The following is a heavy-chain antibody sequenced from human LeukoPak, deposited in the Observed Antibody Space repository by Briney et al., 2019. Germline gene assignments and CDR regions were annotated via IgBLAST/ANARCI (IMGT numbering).Heavy chain of an antibody. J-gene: IGHJ5*02. CDR1: GFTFSDYY. CDR3: ARSWTGYCSSTSCYHH. Sequence: KTGGSPRLSCAASGFTFSDYYMSWIRQTPGKGPEWLSYITSSGTNIYYADSVKGRFTISRDNAKNSLYLQMNSLRAEDTAVYYCARSWTGYCSSTSCYHHWGQGTLVTVSS. V-gene: IGHV3-11*04. CDR2: ITSSGTNI. D-gene: IGHD2-2*01.